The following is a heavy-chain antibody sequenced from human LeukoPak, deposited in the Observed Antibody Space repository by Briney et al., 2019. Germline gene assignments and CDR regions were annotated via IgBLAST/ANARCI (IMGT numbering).Heavy chain of an antibody. D-gene: IGHD3-10*01. CDR1: GLTFSRYA. CDR3: AGNYGPYYFDY. CDR2: ITGNGRNT. J-gene: IGHJ4*02. V-gene: IGHV3-23*01. Sequence: GGSLRLSCAASGLTFSRYAMNWVRQAPGKGLECVSTITGNGRNTYYADSVKGRFTTSRDNSKNTLYLQLNSLRAEDTAVYYCAGNYGPYYFDYWGQGTLVTVSS.